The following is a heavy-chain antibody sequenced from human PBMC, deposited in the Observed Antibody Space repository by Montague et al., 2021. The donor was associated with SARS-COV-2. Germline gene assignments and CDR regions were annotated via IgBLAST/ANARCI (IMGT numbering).Heavy chain of an antibody. CDR1: AGAIRDTAYF. Sequence: SETLSLTCTVSAGAIRDTAYFWGWIRQPPGKGLEWIGSIYYSGTTYHNPSLKSRVTISVDTSKNQFSLKLSSVTAADTAVYFCARHRDNLGSLNWFAPWGQGTLVTVSS. J-gene: IGHJ5*02. V-gene: IGHV4-39*01. D-gene: IGHD3-16*01. CDR2: IYYSGTT. CDR3: ARHRDNLGSLNWFAP.